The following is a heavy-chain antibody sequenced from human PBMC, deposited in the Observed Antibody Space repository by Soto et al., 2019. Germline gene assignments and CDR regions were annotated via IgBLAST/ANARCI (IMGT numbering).Heavy chain of an antibody. Sequence: VQLVESGGGVVQPGRSLRLSCAASGFTFSSYGMHWVRQAPGKGLEWVAVISYDGSNKYYADSVKGRFTISRDNSKNTLYLQMNSLRAEDTAVYYCAKPPLPSIAARPDCFDYWGQGTLVTVSS. CDR1: GFTFSSYG. V-gene: IGHV3-30*18. D-gene: IGHD6-6*01. CDR2: ISYDGSNK. J-gene: IGHJ4*02. CDR3: AKPPLPSIAARPDCFDY.